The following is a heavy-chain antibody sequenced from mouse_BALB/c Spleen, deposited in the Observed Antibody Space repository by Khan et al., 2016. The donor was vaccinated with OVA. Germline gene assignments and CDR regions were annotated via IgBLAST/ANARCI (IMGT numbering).Heavy chain of an antibody. CDR2: IWDDGST. J-gene: IGHJ4*01. V-gene: IGHV2-3*01. CDR1: GFSLTSYG. D-gene: IGHD1-3*01. CDR3: AKWYNSYYAMDY. Sequence: VQLQESGPGLVAPSQSPSITCTVSGFSLTSYGVNWVRQPPGKGLEWLGVIWDDGSTNYHSDLKSRLSINKDNSKSQVFLKLNSLQTDDTATYYCAKWYNSYYAMDYWGQGTSVTVSS.